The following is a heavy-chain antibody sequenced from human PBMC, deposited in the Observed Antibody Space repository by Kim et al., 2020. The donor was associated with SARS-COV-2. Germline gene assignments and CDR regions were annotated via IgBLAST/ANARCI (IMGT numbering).Heavy chain of an antibody. D-gene: IGHD3-22*01. J-gene: IGHJ4*02. CDR3: ARGPLPMLVVVTVWV. V-gene: IGHV3-7*01. CDR2: IKQDGSEK. Sequence: GGSLRLSCAASGFTFSSYWMSWVRQAPGKGLEWVANIKQDGSEKYYVDSVKGRFTISRDNAKNSLYLQMNSLRAEDTAVYYCARGPLPMLVVVTVWVWGQGTLVTVSS. CDR1: GFTFSSYW.